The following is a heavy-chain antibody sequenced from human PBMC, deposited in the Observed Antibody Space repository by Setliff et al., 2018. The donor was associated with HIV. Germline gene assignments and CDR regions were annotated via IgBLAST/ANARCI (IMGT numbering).Heavy chain of an antibody. CDR2: IYSSGST. J-gene: IGHJ4*02. D-gene: IGHD1-1*01. Sequence: SQTLSLTCTVSGGSISGHYWSWIRQPPGRGLEWSGYIYSSGSTNFNPPIQSRVIISVDTSKNQFSLKLSSVTAADTAVYYCARHSGVASPNWFDYFESWGQGTLVTVSS. CDR3: ARHSGVASPNWFDYFES. CDR1: GGSISGHY. V-gene: IGHV4-4*09.